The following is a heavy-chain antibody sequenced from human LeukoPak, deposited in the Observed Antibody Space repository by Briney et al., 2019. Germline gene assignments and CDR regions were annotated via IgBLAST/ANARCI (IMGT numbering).Heavy chain of an antibody. Sequence: PSETLSLTCTVSGGSISSSSYYWGWIRQPPGKGPEWIVSMYCGSTFYNPSLKSRVTISVDTSKNQFSLKLSSVTAADTAVYYCAREFRSPRRGWTTDYWGQGTLVTVSS. V-gene: IGHV4-39*07. D-gene: IGHD6-19*01. CDR1: GGSISSSSYY. CDR3: AREFRSPRRGWTTDY. CDR2: MYCGST. J-gene: IGHJ4*02.